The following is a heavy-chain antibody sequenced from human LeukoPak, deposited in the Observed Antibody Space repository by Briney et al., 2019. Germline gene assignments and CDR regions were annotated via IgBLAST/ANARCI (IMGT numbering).Heavy chain of an antibody. V-gene: IGHV4-39*01. CDR1: GGSISSSNYY. CDR3: VRGAFYYDSSAFAVSDQ. Sequence: PSETLSLTCSVSGGSISSSNYYWGWVRQPPGKGLEWIGSIFYMGSTNYNPSLKSRVTISVDRSKNQFSLKLHSVTAADTAVYYCVRGAFYYDSSAFAVSDQWGQGTLVIVSS. D-gene: IGHD3-22*01. CDR2: IFYMGST. J-gene: IGHJ4*02.